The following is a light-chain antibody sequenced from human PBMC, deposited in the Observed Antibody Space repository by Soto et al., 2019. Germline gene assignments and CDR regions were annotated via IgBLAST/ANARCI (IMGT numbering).Light chain of an antibody. CDR3: QQYGTSPFT. CDR1: QSVAYTY. Sequence: EIVLTQSPATLSFSPGERSSRSCRASQSVAYTYLAWFQQKPGQAPRLLIYGASNRATGIPDRFSGSGSGTDFTLTISRLEPEDFAVYYCQQYGTSPFTFGPGTKVDIK. V-gene: IGKV3-20*01. CDR2: GAS. J-gene: IGKJ3*01.